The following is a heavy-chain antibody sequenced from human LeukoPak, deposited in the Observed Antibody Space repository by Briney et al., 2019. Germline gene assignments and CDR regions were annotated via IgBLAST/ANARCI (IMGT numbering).Heavy chain of an antibody. CDR2: IYYSGST. V-gene: IGHV4-31*03. CDR3: ASSTPSSSGYPTPDLFDY. Sequence: SETLSLTCTVSGDSINSSGYYWSWLRQHPGKGLEWIGYIYYSGSTYYNPSLKSRVTISVDTSNNQFSLKLSSVTAADTAVYYCASSTPSSSGYPTPDLFDYWGQGTLVTVSS. CDR1: GDSINSSGYY. J-gene: IGHJ4*02. D-gene: IGHD3-22*01.